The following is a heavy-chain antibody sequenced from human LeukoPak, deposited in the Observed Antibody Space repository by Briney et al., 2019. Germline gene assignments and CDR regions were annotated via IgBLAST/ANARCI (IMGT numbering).Heavy chain of an antibody. V-gene: IGHV4-59*01. CDR1: GGSISRYY. Sequence: PSETLSLTCTVSGGSISRYYWSWIRQPPGKGLEWTGNIYYSGTTNYNPSLKSRVTISVATSRNQFSLKLSSVTAADTAVYYCAREGGSYYFDHWGQGTLVTVSS. CDR2: IYYSGTT. CDR3: AREGGSYYFDH. J-gene: IGHJ4*02. D-gene: IGHD3-16*01.